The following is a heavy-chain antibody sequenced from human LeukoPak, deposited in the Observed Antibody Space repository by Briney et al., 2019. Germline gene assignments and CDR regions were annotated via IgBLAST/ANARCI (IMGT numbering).Heavy chain of an antibody. CDR3: ARDWYDSSSPTFDY. CDR1: GFTFSSYA. V-gene: IGHV3-30-3*01. D-gene: IGHD6-13*01. J-gene: IGHJ4*02. CDR2: ISYDGSNK. Sequence: GRSLRLSCAASGFTFSSYAMHWVRQAPGKGLEWVAVISYDGSNKYYADSVKGRFTISRDNSKNTLYLQMNSLRAEDTAVYYCARDWYDSSSPTFDYWGQGTLVTVSS.